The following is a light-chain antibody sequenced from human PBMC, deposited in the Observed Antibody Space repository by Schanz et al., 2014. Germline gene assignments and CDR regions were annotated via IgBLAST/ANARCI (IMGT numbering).Light chain of an antibody. CDR2: GAS. Sequence: EIVLTQSPGTLSFSPGERATLSCRASQSVSSSYLAWYQQKPGQAPRLLIYGASNRASGIPDRFSGSGSGTDFTLSISRLEPEDFAVYYCHQYGSSPFTFGPGTKVDIK. J-gene: IGKJ3*01. CDR1: QSVSSSY. CDR3: HQYGSSPFT. V-gene: IGKV3-20*01.